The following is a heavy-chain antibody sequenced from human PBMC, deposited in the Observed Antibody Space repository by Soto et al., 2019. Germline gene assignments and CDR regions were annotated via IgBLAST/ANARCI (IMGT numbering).Heavy chain of an antibody. CDR2: ISGSGDST. V-gene: IGHV3-23*01. D-gene: IGHD3-10*01. CDR1: GLTFSRYA. CDR3: AKLRWGSDNWFDP. J-gene: IGHJ5*02. Sequence: EVQLLESGGGLVQPGGSLRLSCAASGLTFSRYAMSWVRQTPGQGLEWVSAISGSGDSTYYADSVKGRFTISRDNSKNTLYLQMNSLRAEDTAAYYFAKLRWGSDNWFDPWGQGTLVTVSS.